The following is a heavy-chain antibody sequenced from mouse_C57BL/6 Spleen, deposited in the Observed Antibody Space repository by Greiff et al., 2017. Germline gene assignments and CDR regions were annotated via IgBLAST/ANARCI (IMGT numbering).Heavy chain of an antibody. CDR3: ARSDDGYYVVAY. J-gene: IGHJ3*01. Sequence: QVQLQQPGAELVMPGASVKLSCKASGYTFTSYWMHWVKQRPGQGLEWIGEIDPSDSYTNYNQKFKGKSTLTVNKSSSTAYMQLSSLTSEDSAVYYCARSDDGYYVVAYWGQGTLVTVSA. V-gene: IGHV1-69*01. D-gene: IGHD2-3*01. CDR2: IDPSDSYT. CDR1: GYTFTSYW.